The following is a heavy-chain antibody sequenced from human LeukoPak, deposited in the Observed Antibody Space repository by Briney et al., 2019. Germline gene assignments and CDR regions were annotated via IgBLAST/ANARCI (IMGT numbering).Heavy chain of an antibody. CDR1: GYTFTSYY. CDR3: AREWELLLSFDY. D-gene: IGHD1-26*01. V-gene: IGHV1-46*01. Sequence: RASVKVSCKASGYTFTSYYMHWVRQAPGQGLEWMGIINPSGGSTSYAQKFQGRVTMTRDMSTSTVYMELSSLRSEDTAVYYCAREWELLLSFDYWGQGTLVTVSS. J-gene: IGHJ4*02. CDR2: INPSGGST.